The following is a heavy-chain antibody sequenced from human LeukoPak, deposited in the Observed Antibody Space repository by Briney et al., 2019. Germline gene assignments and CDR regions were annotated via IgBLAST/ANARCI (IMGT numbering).Heavy chain of an antibody. CDR1: GGSISSYY. CDR3: ARRYGSGYCYYYYMDV. CDR2: IYYSGST. Sequence: PSETLSLTCTVSGGSISSYYWSWIRQPPGKGLEWIGYIYYSGSTNYNPSLKSRVTISVDTSKNQFSLKLSSVTAADTAVYYCARRYGSGYCYYYYMDVWGKGTTVTISS. V-gene: IGHV4-59*12. D-gene: IGHD3-10*01. J-gene: IGHJ6*03.